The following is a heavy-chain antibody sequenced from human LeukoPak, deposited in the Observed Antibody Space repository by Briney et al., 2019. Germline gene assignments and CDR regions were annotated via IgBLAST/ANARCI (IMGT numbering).Heavy chain of an antibody. CDR2: MNPNNRNT. CDR3: ARGDYGSETSTTKSGDY. CDR1: EYTFSNYD. J-gene: IGHJ4*02. Sequence: GASVKVSCKASEYTFSNYDINWVRQATGQGLEWMGWMNPNNRNTGYAQKFQGRVTMTRNTSISTAYMELNSLRSEDTAVYYCARGDYGSETSTTKSGDYWGQGTLVTVSS. V-gene: IGHV1-8*01. D-gene: IGHD3-10*01.